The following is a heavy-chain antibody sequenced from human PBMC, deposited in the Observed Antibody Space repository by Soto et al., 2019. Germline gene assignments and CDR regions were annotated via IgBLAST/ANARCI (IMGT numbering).Heavy chain of an antibody. CDR2: TGSGTGPG. V-gene: IGHV1-69*06. CDR1: GGSLSTNP. Sequence: QVQLEQYGSEVKKPGSSVKVSCKASGGSLSTNPISWVRQAPGQGLEWMGGTGSGTGPGNHAQKFQGRLTVTADKSTSTVYMELTNLSSEDTAVYYCARRHSCGFFRFFDSWGQGTLVTVSS. D-gene: IGHD3-22*01. CDR3: ARRHSCGFFRFFDS. J-gene: IGHJ5*01.